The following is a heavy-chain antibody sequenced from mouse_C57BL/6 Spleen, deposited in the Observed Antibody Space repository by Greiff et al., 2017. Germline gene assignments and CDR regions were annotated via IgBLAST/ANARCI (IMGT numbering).Heavy chain of an antibody. Sequence: VQLQQSGPELVKPGASVTISCKASGYTFTDYYMNWVKQSHGKSLEWIGDINPNNGGTSYNQKFKGKATLTVDKSSSTAYMELRSLTSEDSAVYYCAMSTTVVAYWYFDVWGTGTTVTVSS. J-gene: IGHJ1*03. D-gene: IGHD1-1*01. CDR1: GYTFTDYY. V-gene: IGHV1-26*01. CDR2: INPNNGGT. CDR3: AMSTTVVAYWYFDV.